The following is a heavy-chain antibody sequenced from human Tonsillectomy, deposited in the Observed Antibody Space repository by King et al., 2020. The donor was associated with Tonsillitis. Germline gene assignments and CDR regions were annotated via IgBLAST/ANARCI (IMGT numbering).Heavy chain of an antibody. J-gene: IGHJ4*02. CDR1: GGSMITTDYY. V-gene: IGHV4-39*07. CDR2: VFYSGDA. Sequence: LQLQESGPGLVKPSETLSLTCTVSGGSMITTDYYWGWMRQPPGKGLEWIGSVFYSGDAYYNPSLKSQVSISVDTSKSQFSLKLTSLTAADTAVYYCARQGGRGYDILTGYPIEYWGQGTLVTVSS. D-gene: IGHD3-9*01. CDR3: ARQGGRGYDILTGYPIEY.